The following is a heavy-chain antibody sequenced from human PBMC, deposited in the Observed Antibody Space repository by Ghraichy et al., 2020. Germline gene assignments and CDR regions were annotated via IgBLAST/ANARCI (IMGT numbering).Heavy chain of an antibody. D-gene: IGHD3-3*01. Sequence: SETLSLTCTVSGYSISSGYYWGWIRQPPGKGLEWIGSIYHSGSTYYNPSLKSRVTISVDTSKNQFSLKLSSVTAADTAVYYCARAYYDFWSGYYPPPDYYYYYGMDVWGQGTTVTVSS. CDR2: IYHSGST. CDR1: GYSISSGYY. CDR3: ARAYYDFWSGYYPPPDYYYYYGMDV. J-gene: IGHJ6*02. V-gene: IGHV4-38-2*02.